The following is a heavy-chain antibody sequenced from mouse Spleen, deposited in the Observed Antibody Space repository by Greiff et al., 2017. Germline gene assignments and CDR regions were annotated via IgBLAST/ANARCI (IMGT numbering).Heavy chain of an antibody. J-gene: IGHJ3*01. CDR1: GFTFSDYY. Sequence: EVQGVESGGGLVQPGGSLKLSCATSGFTFSDYYMYWVRQTPEKRLEWVAYISNGGGSTYYPDTVKGRFTISRDNAKNTLYLQMSRLKSEDTAMYYCASPYYRYDGYFAYWGQGTLVTVSA. V-gene: IGHV5-12*02. CDR2: ISNGGGST. D-gene: IGHD2-14*01. CDR3: ASPYYRYDGYFAY.